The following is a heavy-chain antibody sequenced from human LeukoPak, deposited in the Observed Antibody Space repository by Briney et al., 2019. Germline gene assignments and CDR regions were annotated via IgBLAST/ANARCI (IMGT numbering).Heavy chain of an antibody. CDR1: GDSVSSNTAA. Sequence: SQTLSLTCAISGDSVSSNTAAWTWIRQSPSRGLEWLGRTYYRSKWYNDYAVSVKSRITVNPDTSKNQFSLQLNSVTPEDTAVYYCARQVGATRYCFDYWGQGTLVTVSS. D-gene: IGHD1-26*01. J-gene: IGHJ4*02. V-gene: IGHV6-1*01. CDR3: ARQVGATRYCFDY. CDR2: TYYRSKWYN.